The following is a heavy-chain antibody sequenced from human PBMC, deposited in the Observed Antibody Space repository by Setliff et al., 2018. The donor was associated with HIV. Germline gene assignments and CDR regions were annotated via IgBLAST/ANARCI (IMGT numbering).Heavy chain of an antibody. Sequence: AGGSLRLSCAVSGFTVSTNYMNWVRQAPGKGLEWVSVLYSGGATDYADSVKGRFTISRDNSKNTLYLQMNGLRAEDTAVYYCARQAYSINMVRGVVSPRFYYYMDVWGKGTTVTVSS. D-gene: IGHD3-10*01. V-gene: IGHV3-66*02. CDR1: GFTVSTNY. CDR2: LYSGGAT. CDR3: ARQAYSINMVRGVVSPRFYYYMDV. J-gene: IGHJ6*03.